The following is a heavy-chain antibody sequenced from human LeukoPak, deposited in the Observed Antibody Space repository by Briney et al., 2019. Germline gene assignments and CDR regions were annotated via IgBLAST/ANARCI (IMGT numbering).Heavy chain of an antibody. Sequence: GGSLRLSCAAVGFTFSTYWMSWVRQAPGKGLEWVANIKQDGSEKYYVDSVKGRFTISRDNAKNSLYLQMNSLRAEDTAMYYCARDSAGNDYWGQGTLVTVSS. CDR1: GFTFSTYW. V-gene: IGHV3-7*01. CDR3: ARDSAGNDY. J-gene: IGHJ4*02. D-gene: IGHD6-13*01. CDR2: IKQDGSEK.